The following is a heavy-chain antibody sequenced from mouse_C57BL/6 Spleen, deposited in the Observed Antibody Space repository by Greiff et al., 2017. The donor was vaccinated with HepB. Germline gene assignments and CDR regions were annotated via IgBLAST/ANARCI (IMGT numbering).Heavy chain of an antibody. D-gene: IGHD1-2*01. CDR1: GYTFTSYW. Sequence: VQLQQPGAELVMPGASVKLSCKASGYTFTSYWMHWVKQRPGQGLEWIGEIDPSDSYTNYNQKFKGKSTLTVDKSSSTAYMQLSSLTSEDSAVYYCARGVTTARFAYWGQGTLVTVSA. J-gene: IGHJ3*01. CDR3: ARGVTTARFAY. CDR2: IDPSDSYT. V-gene: IGHV1-69*01.